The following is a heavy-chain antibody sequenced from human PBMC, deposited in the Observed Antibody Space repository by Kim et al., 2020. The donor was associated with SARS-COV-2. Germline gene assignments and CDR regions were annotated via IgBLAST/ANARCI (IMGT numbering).Heavy chain of an antibody. Sequence: SRKSRVTIAVATSKNQFSLKLSSVTAADTAVYYCARSPSTVVTPNYFDYWGQGTLVTVSS. J-gene: IGHJ4*02. V-gene: IGHV4-59*01. D-gene: IGHD4-17*01. CDR3: ARSPSTVVTPNYFDY.